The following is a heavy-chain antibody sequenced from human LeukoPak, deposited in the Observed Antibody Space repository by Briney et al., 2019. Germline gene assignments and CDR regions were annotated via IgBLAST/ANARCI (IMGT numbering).Heavy chain of an antibody. D-gene: IGHD2-21*01. CDR2: TFHSGKT. Sequence: PSETLSLTCTVSGYSISSGYYWGWIRQPPGKGLEWIGSTFHSGKTYYTPSLKSRVTISVDTSKNQFSLKLYSVTAADTAIYYCANSANSLTSFDYWGQGTLVTVSS. V-gene: IGHV4-38-2*02. J-gene: IGHJ4*02. CDR1: GYSISSGYY. CDR3: ANSANSLTSFDY.